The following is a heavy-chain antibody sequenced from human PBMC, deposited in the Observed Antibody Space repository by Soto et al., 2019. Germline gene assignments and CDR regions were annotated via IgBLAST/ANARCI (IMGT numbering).Heavy chain of an antibody. J-gene: IGHJ4*02. Sequence: QVQLVQSGAEVKKPGASVKVSCKASGYTFTTYDIHWVRQATGQGLEWVGWMNPYSSNTGYAQKFQGRFTMTRNTSISTAYMELSSLRSEDTAVYYCARVFTVRRGSGSDYWGQGTLVTVSS. CDR3: ARVFTVRRGSGSDY. CDR2: MNPYSSNT. D-gene: IGHD1-26*01. V-gene: IGHV1-8*01. CDR1: GYTFTTYD.